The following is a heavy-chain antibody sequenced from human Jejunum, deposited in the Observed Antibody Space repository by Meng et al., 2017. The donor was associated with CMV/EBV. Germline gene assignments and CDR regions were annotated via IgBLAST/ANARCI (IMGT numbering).Heavy chain of an antibody. D-gene: IGHD5-18*01. Sequence: FTFSIYSMNGVRQAPGKGLEWVSSISTTSTYISYADSLKGRFTISRDNAKNSLYLQMNSLRSEDTAMYYCATDRMDTSARRGFFDYWGQGTLVTVSS. CDR3: ATDRMDTSARRGFFDY. CDR1: FTFSIYS. J-gene: IGHJ4*02. CDR2: ISTTSTYI. V-gene: IGHV3-21*01.